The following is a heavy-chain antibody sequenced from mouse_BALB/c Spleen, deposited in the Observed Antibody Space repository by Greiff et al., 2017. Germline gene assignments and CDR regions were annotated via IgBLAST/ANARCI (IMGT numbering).Heavy chain of an antibody. V-gene: IGHV1-54*01. D-gene: IGHD2-4*01. CDR3: ARWGDYDVIAY. CDR1: GYAFTNYL. Sequence: VQLQQSGAELVRPGTSVKVSCKASGYAFTNYLIEWVKQRPGQGLEWIGVINPGSGGTNYNEKFKGKATLTADKSSSTAYMQLSSLTSDDSAVYFCARWGDYDVIAYWGQGTLVTVSA. J-gene: IGHJ3*01. CDR2: INPGSGGT.